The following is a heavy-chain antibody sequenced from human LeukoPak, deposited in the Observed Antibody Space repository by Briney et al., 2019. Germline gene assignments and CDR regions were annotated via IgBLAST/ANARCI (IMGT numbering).Heavy chain of an antibody. CDR1: GGSINSYS. CDR2: IYSSGRT. CDR3: ARGGKATVVTM. D-gene: IGHD4-23*01. Sequence: SQTLSLNCTVPGGSINSYSWSWIGQPARQGLDWIGRIYSSGRTNYNPSLKSRVSMSVDTSKNQFSLKLTSVTAAATAVYYCARGGKATVVTMWGQGILVTVSS. V-gene: IGHV4-4*07. J-gene: IGHJ4*02.